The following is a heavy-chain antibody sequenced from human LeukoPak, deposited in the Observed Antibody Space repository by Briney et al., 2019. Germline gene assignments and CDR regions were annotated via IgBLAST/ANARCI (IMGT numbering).Heavy chain of an antibody. Sequence: GGSLRLSCAASGFTFSGSAMHWVRQASGKGLEWVGRIRSKADSYATAYTASVKGRFTISRDDSKNTAYLQMNSLKTEDTAVYYCSRLVRRDYGDAFDIWGQGIMVTVSS. D-gene: IGHD4-17*01. J-gene: IGHJ3*02. CDR3: SRLVRRDYGDAFDI. V-gene: IGHV3-73*01. CDR1: GFTFSGSA. CDR2: IRSKADSYAT.